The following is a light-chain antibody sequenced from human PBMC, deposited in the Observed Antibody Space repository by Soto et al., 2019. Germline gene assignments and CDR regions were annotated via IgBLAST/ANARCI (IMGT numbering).Light chain of an antibody. J-gene: IGLJ1*01. CDR2: DVT. Sequence: QSVLTQPRSVSGSPGQSVSISCTGTSSDVGGYNYVSWYQHHPGKAPKLIIYDVTKRPSGVPDRFSGSKSGNTASLTISGLQAEDEAAYYCCSYAGTSMPFGTGTKGTVL. CDR3: CSYAGTSMP. CDR1: SSDVGGYNY. V-gene: IGLV2-11*01.